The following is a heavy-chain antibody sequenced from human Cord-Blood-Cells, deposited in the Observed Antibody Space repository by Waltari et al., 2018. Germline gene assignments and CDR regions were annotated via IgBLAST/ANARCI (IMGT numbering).Heavy chain of an antibody. CDR2: INPNSGGT. J-gene: IGHJ3*02. D-gene: IGHD3-10*01. V-gene: IGHV1-2*02. Sequence: QVQLVQSGAEVKKPGASVKVSCKATGYTFTGYYMHSVRQAPGEGLEWMGWINPNSGGTNYAQKFQGRVTMTRDTSISTAYMELSRLRSDDTAVYYCAREWGPGDAFDIWGQGTMVTVSS. CDR1: GYTFTGYY. CDR3: AREWGPGDAFDI.